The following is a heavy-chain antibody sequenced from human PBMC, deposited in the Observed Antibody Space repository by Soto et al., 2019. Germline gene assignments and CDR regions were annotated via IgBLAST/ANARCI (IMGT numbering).Heavy chain of an antibody. CDR1: GFTFSSYW. D-gene: IGHD3-16*01. V-gene: IGHV3-7*03. CDR3: VTDWGQLSGA. J-gene: IGHJ5*02. CDR2: IKQDSSET. Sequence: EVVLVESGGGLVQPGGSLRLSCAASGFTFSSYWMSWARQGPGKGLEWVAVIKQDSSETYYVDSVKGRFTVSRDNGKRSMDLQMNTLRVEDTAVYYCVTDWGQLSGAWGQGGLVTVSS.